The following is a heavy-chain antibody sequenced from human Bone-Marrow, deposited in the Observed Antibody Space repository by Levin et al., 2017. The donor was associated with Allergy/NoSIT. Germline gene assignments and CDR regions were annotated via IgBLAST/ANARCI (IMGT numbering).Heavy chain of an antibody. CDR1: GFTFSSYA. J-gene: IGHJ5*02. Sequence: GESLKISCAASGFTFSSYAMSWVRQAPGKGLEWVSAISGSGGSTYYADSVKGRFTISRDNSKNTLYLQMNSLRAEDTAVYYCAKDQVFGDYGGEWFDPWGQGTLVTVSS. D-gene: IGHD4-17*01. CDR3: AKDQVFGDYGGEWFDP. V-gene: IGHV3-23*01. CDR2: ISGSGGST.